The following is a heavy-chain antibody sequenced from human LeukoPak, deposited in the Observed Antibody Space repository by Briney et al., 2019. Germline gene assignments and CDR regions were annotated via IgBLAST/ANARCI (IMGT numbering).Heavy chain of an antibody. V-gene: IGHV4-4*07. CDR1: GGSINSYY. CDR3: AREFGGVNRFDP. D-gene: IGHD3-3*01. CDR2: IHSGGST. Sequence: KPSETLSLTCAVSGGSINSYYWTWIRQAAGKEPEWIGRIHSGGSTNYNPSLKSRVTMSVDTSENHFSLKLTSVTAADTAIYYCAREFGGVNRFDPWGQGILVTVSP. J-gene: IGHJ5*02.